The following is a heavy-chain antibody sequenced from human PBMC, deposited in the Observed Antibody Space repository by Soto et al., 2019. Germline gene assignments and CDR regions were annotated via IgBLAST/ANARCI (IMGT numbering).Heavy chain of an antibody. CDR1: GYTVTSYA. Sequence: GASGKVSCKASGYTVTSYAVDWVRQAPGQRLEWMGWSNAGNGNTKYSQKFQGRGTITRDTSASTAYRELSSLRSDDTAVYYCARGFPLCSDSWGQGTLVTVSS. D-gene: IGHD3-10*02. J-gene: IGHJ5*01. CDR2: SNAGNGNT. CDR3: ARGFPLCSDS. V-gene: IGHV1-3*01.